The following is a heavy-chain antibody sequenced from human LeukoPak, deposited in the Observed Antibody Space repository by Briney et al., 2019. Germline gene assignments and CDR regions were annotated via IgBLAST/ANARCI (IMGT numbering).Heavy chain of an antibody. CDR1: GFTFSSYS. CDR2: ISSSSSYI. D-gene: IGHD6-19*01. J-gene: IGHJ4*02. CDR3: AVGYSSGWYARFDY. V-gene: IGHV3-21*01. Sequence: GGSLRLSCGASGFTFSSYSMNWVRQAPGKGLEWVSSISSSSSYIYYADSVKGRFTSSRDNAKNYLYLKMNSPRAQDMAVYYCAVGYSSGWYARFDYWGQGTLVTVSS.